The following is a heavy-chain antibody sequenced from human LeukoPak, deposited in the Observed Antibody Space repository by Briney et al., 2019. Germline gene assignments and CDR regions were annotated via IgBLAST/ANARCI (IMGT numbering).Heavy chain of an antibody. J-gene: IGHJ6*03. Sequence: GRTVRLSCRLSGHTLSGHDTHGALHAPGQGLEWLGWSNPNGGDPTYARQFQGRLSMTRDTPITTAFIHLSRLTSDDTAVYYCAPGLGHGAYYYYYMHLWPKGTTLTVSS. CDR3: APGLGHGAYYYYYMHL. CDR1: GHTLSGHD. V-gene: IGHV1-2*02. CDR2: SNPNGGDP. D-gene: IGHD4/OR15-4a*01.